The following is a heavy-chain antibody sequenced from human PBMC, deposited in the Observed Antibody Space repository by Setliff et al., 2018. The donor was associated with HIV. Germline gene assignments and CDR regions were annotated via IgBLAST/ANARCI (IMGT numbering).Heavy chain of an antibody. Sequence: SETLSLTCSVSGGSVSSTSNYWGWIRQPPGKGLEWIGSIYYSGNTYYNPSLKSRVTISVDTSKNQFSLKLSSVTAADTAVYHCARRVILSYGYYFDYWGQGTLVTVSS. J-gene: IGHJ4*02. CDR1: GGSVSSTSNY. CDR2: IYYSGNT. CDR3: ARRVILSYGYYFDY. D-gene: IGHD3-16*02. V-gene: IGHV4-39*01.